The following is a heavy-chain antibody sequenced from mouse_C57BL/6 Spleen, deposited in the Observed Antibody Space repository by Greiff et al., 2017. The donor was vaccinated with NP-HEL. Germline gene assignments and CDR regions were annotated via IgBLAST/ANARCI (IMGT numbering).Heavy chain of an antibody. CDR2: IDPSDSYT. D-gene: IGHD1-1*01. Sequence: VQLQQSGAELVRPGTSVKLSCKASGYTFTSYWMHWVKQRPGQGLEWIGVIDPSDSYTNYNQKFKGKATLTVDKSSSTAYMQLSSLTSEDSAVYYCARLYGSPDDYWGQGTTLTVSS. J-gene: IGHJ2*01. V-gene: IGHV1-59*01. CDR3: ARLYGSPDDY. CDR1: GYTFTSYW.